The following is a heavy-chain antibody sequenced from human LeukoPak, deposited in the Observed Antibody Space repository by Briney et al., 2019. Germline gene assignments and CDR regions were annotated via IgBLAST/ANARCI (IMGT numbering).Heavy chain of an antibody. J-gene: IGHJ4*02. Sequence: GGSLTLSCAASGLTFSSYAMSWVRQPPGKGLEWVSAISGSGGSTYYADSVEGRFAISRDNSKNTLYLQLNSLRAEDTALYYCAKEYFYDSSGTFDYWGQGTLVTVSS. D-gene: IGHD3-22*01. CDR2: ISGSGGST. CDR3: AKEYFYDSSGTFDY. CDR1: GLTFSSYA. V-gene: IGHV3-23*01.